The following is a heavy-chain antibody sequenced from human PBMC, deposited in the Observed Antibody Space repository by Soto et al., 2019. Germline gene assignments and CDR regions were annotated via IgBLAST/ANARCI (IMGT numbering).Heavy chain of an antibody. CDR1: GFTFDDYA. V-gene: IGHV3-9*01. D-gene: IGHD2-2*01. CDR2: ISWNSGNI. J-gene: IGHJ4*02. Sequence: EVQLVESGGGLVQPGRSLRLSCGASGFTFDDYAMHWVRQAPGKGLEWVSSISWNSGNIGYADSVKGRFIISRDNAKXXXXXXXXXXXXXDTALYYCAKGSSTTNXSYXXYWGQGTLV. CDR3: AKGSSTTNXSYXXY.